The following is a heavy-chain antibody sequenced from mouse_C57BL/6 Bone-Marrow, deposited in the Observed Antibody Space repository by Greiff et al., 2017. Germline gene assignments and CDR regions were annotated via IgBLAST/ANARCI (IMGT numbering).Heavy chain of an antibody. V-gene: IGHV5-6*02. J-gene: IGHJ2*01. CDR2: ISSGGSYT. D-gene: IGHD2-1*01. CDR3: ARRGGVTVFFDY. CDR1: GFTFSSYG. Sequence: EVKLVESGGDLVKPGGSLKLSCAASGFTFSSYGMSWVRQTPDKRLEWVATISSGGSYTYYPDSVKGRLTISRDNAKNTLDLQMSSLKSEDTAMYYGARRGGVTVFFDYWGQGTTLTVSS.